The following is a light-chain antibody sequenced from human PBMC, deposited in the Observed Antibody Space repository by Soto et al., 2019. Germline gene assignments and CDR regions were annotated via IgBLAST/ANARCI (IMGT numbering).Light chain of an antibody. CDR3: SSYAGSSTYV. CDR1: SSNVGGYDY. Sequence: SVLTKPPSASGSPGQSVTISCTGTSSNVGGYDYVSWYQQHPGKAPKLMIYEVSKRPSGVPDRFSGSKSGNTASLTVSGLQAEDEADYYCSSYAGSSTYVFGTGTKVTVL. CDR2: EVS. V-gene: IGLV2-8*01. J-gene: IGLJ1*01.